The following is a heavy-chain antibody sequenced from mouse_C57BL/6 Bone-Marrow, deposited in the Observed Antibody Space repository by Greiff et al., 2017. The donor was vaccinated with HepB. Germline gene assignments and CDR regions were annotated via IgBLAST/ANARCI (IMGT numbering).Heavy chain of an antibody. CDR3: ARQNWDFLWFAY. CDR1: GFTFSDYY. D-gene: IGHD4-1*01. CDR2: ISNGGGST. J-gene: IGHJ3*01. V-gene: IGHV5-12*01. Sequence: EVKVVESGGGLVQPGGSLKLSCAASGFTFSDYYMYWVRQTPEKRLEWVAYISNGGGSTYYPDTVKGRFTISRDNAKNTLYLQMSRLKSEDTAMYYCARQNWDFLWFAYWGQGTLVTVSA.